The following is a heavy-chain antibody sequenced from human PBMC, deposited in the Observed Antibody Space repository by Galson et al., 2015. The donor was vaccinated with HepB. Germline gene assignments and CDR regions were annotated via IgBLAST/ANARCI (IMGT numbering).Heavy chain of an antibody. CDR3: ARGLGGATSIYFDY. J-gene: IGHJ4*02. V-gene: IGHV1-69*13. D-gene: IGHD1-26*01. CDR2: IIPIFGTA. Sequence: SVKVSCKASGGTFSSYAISWVRQAPGQGLEWMGGIIPIFGTANYAQKFQGRVTITADESTSTAYMELSSLRSEDTAVYYCARGLGGATSIYFDYWGQGTLVTVSS. CDR1: GGTFSSYA.